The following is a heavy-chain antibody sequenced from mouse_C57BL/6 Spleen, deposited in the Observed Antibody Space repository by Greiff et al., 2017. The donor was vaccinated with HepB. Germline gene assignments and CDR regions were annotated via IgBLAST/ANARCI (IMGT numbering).Heavy chain of an antibody. Sequence: EVKLQQSGPELVKPGASVKISCKASGYTFTDYYMNWVKQSHGKSLEWIGDINPNNGGTSYNQKFKGKATLTVDKSSSTAYMELRSLTSEDSAVYYCARPYYYGSSYGYWGQGTTLTVSS. D-gene: IGHD1-1*01. CDR1: GYTFTDYY. V-gene: IGHV1-26*01. J-gene: IGHJ2*01. CDR2: INPNNGGT. CDR3: ARPYYYGSSYGY.